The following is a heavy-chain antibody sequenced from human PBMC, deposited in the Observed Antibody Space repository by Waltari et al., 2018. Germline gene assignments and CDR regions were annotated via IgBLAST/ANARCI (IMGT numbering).Heavy chain of an antibody. V-gene: IGHV1-2*06. CDR2: INPNSGGT. D-gene: IGHD3-10*01. J-gene: IGHJ4*02. CDR1: GYTFTGYY. Sequence: QVQLVQSGAEVKKPGASVKVSCKASGYTFTGYYMHWVRQAPGQGLEWMGRINPNSGGTNYAQKCQGRVTMTRDTSISTAYMELSRLRSDDTAVYYCARGIAHYGSGSPTPDYWGQGTLVTVSS. CDR3: ARGIAHYGSGSPTPDY.